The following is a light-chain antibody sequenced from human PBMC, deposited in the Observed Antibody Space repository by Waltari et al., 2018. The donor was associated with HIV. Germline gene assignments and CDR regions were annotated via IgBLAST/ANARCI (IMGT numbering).Light chain of an antibody. CDR3: YAYAVSSSLF. Sequence: QSALTQPASVSVSPGQSINISCAGSGSNIGSYHLLSWFQQHPPKAPKLLIYERTRRPFVISARFVGSTSSPAAFLTLAGLRAEDVAHYSCYAYAVSSSLFFGTRTRVTV. V-gene: IGLV2-23*01. CDR2: ERT. CDR1: GSNIGSYHL. J-gene: IGLJ1*01.